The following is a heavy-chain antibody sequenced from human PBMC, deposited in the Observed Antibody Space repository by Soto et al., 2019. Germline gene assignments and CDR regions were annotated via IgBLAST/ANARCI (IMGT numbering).Heavy chain of an antibody. D-gene: IGHD6-13*01. J-gene: IGHJ4*02. CDR3: ASLSAASSSWYSGGYFDY. V-gene: IGHV1-2*02. Sequence: GASVKVSCKASGYTFTGYYMHRVRQAPGQGLEWMGWINPNSGGTNYAQKFQGRVTMTRDTSISTAYMELSRLRSDDTAVYYCASLSAASSSWYSGGYFDYWGQGTLVTVSS. CDR2: INPNSGGT. CDR1: GYTFTGYY.